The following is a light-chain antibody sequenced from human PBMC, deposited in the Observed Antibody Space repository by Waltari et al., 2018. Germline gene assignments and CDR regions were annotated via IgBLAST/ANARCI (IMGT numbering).Light chain of an antibody. Sequence: EIVLTQSPATLSLSPGERATLSCRASRTVDIYLAWYQQQPGHTPRLLIYDASNRASGVPPRFSGSGSGRDFTLTISSLEPEDFAVYYCQQRLSWPPLTFGGGTKVEIK. V-gene: IGKV3-11*02. CDR1: RTVDIY. CDR3: QQRLSWPPLT. J-gene: IGKJ4*01. CDR2: DAS.